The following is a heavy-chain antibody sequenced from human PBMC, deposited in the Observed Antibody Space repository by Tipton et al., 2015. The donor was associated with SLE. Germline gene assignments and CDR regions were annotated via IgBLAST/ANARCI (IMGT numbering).Heavy chain of an antibody. CDR3: ASHRGLGAHPGY. J-gene: IGHJ4*02. D-gene: IGHD3/OR15-3a*01. Sequence: TLSLTCAVSGGSISSYYWSWIRQPPGKGLEWIGYIYYSGSTHYNPSLKSRVTISVDTSKNQFSLKLSSVTAADTAVYYCASHRGLGAHPGYWGQGTLVTVTS. CDR1: GGSISSYY. V-gene: IGHV4-59*12. CDR2: IYYSGST.